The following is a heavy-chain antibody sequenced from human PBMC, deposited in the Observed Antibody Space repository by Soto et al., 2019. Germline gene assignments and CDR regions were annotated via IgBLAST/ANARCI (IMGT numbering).Heavy chain of an antibody. CDR3: ARGEWLDPD. Sequence: QVQLRQWGAGLLRPSETLSLTCAVYGGSFSGYSWSWIRQPPGKGLEWIGEINHRGSANYNPSLKSRAAIASDKSKNPFSLTLTSVTAADTAIYHCARGEWLDPDRGLGSLVTLSS. V-gene: IGHV4-34*01. CDR1: GGSFSGYS. D-gene: IGHD5-12*01. J-gene: IGHJ4*02. CDR2: INHRGSA.